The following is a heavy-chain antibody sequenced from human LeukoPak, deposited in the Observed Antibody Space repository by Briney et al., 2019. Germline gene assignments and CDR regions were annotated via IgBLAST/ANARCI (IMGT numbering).Heavy chain of an antibody. J-gene: IGHJ4*02. V-gene: IGHV3-53*01. Sequence: GGSLRLSCATSGFTLSSFWMHWVRQAPGKGLEWVSVIYSGGSIYYADSVKGRFTISRDISKNTVDLQLNSLRAEDTAVYYCASGKETSMAQGYWGQGTLVTVSS. CDR1: GFTLSSFW. CDR3: ASGKETSMAQGY. D-gene: IGHD5-18*01. CDR2: IYSGGSI.